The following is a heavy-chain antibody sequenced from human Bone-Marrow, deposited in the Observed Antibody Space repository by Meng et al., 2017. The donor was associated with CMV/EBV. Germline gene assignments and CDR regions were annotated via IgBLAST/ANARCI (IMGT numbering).Heavy chain of an antibody. J-gene: IGHJ4*02. Sequence: GESLKISCAASGFTFSDYYMSWIRQAPGKGLEWVSYISSSGSTIYYADSVKGRFTISRDNAKNSLYLQMNSLRAEDTAVYYCARAAWGGYDPFDYWGQGTLVTVSS. D-gene: IGHD5-12*01. V-gene: IGHV3-11*04. CDR2: ISSSGSTI. CDR3: ARAAWGGYDPFDY. CDR1: GFTFSDYY.